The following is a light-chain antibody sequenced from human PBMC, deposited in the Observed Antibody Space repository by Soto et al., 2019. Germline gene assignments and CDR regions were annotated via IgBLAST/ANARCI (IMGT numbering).Light chain of an antibody. CDR1: QSVSSSN. J-gene: IGKJ1*01. CDR2: GTS. V-gene: IGKV3-20*01. CDR3: PDYGTEWT. Sequence: EIVLTQSPGTLSLSPGERATISCRASQSVSSSNLAWYQQKPGQAPRLLVYGTSTRATGIPDRFSGRGSGTDFSLNIASLATGDFAVFYWPDYGTEWTFSNGTKVAIK.